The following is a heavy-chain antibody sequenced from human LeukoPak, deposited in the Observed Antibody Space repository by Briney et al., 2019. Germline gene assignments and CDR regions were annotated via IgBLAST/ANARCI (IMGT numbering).Heavy chain of an antibody. Sequence: SETLSLTCTVSGGSISSYYWSWIRQPPGKGLEWIGYIYYSGSTNYNPSLKNRVTISVDTSKNQFSLKLSSVTAADTAVYYCARGPLWFGELFHPGGLWGQGTLVTVSS. CDR1: GGSISSYY. CDR2: IYYSGST. D-gene: IGHD3-10*01. J-gene: IGHJ4*02. CDR3: ARGPLWFGELFHPGGL. V-gene: IGHV4-59*01.